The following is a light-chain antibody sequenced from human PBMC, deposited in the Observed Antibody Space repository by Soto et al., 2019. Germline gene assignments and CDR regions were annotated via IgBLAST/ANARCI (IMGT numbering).Light chain of an antibody. CDR3: QKDNYWPLA. CDR1: QSVSIH. J-gene: IGKJ1*01. V-gene: IGKV3-15*01. CDR2: DTS. Sequence: ETVLTPSPATLSVSIGARATLSCRASQSVSIHLAWYQPTPGQAPRLLIYDTSARATGSPPRFSGSGSGTEFTLTISSLQSEDFAVYYCQKDNYWPLAFGQGTKVDI.